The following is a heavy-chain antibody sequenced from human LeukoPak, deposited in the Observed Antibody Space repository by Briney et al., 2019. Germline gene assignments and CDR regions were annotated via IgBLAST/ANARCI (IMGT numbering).Heavy chain of an antibody. CDR2: ISPYNGNT. Sequence: GASVKVSCKASGYTFSSYVINWVRQAPGQGLEWMGRISPYNGNTNYAQKFQGRVTITADESTSTAYMELSSLRSEDTAVYYCAKAYCSSTSCYTGGVYYFDYWGQGTLVTVSS. J-gene: IGHJ4*02. D-gene: IGHD2-2*02. V-gene: IGHV1-18*01. CDR3: AKAYCSSTSCYTGGVYYFDY. CDR1: GYTFSSYV.